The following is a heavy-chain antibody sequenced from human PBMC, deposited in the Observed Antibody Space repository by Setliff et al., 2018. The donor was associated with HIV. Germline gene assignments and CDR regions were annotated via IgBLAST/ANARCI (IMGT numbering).Heavy chain of an antibody. CDR2: ISYDENDK. CDR1: GFTFSSYA. CDR3: ARGDGITIFGVVNSYYYFYMDV. J-gene: IGHJ6*03. V-gene: IGHV3-30*04. D-gene: IGHD3-3*01. Sequence: PGGSLRLSCVVSGFTFSSYAMHWVRQAPGKGLEWVAVISYDENDKQYADSVKGRFTVSRDNSENTLYLQMNSLRVEDTAVYYCARGDGITIFGVVNSYYYFYMDVWGKGTSVTVSS.